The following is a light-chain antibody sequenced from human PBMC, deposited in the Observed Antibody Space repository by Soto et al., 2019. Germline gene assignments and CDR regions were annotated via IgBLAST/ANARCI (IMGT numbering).Light chain of an antibody. V-gene: IGKV3-20*01. Sequence: EIVLTQSPGTLSLSPGERATLSCRASQSVGRDYLAWYQQKPGQAPRLLIHGTSYRATGIPDRFRGSGSGTDFFLTISRLEPEDFAVYYCQQYGSSPTFGQGTKVEVK. CDR3: QQYGSSPT. J-gene: IGKJ1*01. CDR1: QSVGRDY. CDR2: GTS.